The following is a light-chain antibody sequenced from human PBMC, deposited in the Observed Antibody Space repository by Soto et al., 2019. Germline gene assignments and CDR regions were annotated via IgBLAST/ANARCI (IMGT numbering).Light chain of an antibody. CDR2: QDS. Sequence: SYELTQAPSVSVSPGQTARITCSGDKLGDKYACWYQQKPGQSPVLVIYQDSKRPSGIPERFSGSNSGNTATLTISGTQAMDEADYYCQAWDNSLVFGGGTKLTVL. V-gene: IGLV3-1*01. CDR3: QAWDNSLV. J-gene: IGLJ2*01. CDR1: KLGDKY.